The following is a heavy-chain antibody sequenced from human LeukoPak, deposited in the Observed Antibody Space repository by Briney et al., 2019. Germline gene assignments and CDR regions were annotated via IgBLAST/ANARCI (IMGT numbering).Heavy chain of an antibody. CDR2: IKQDGSEK. Sequence: GGSLRLSCAASGFTFSSYWMSWVRQAPGKGLEWVANIKQDGSEKYYVDSVKGRFTISRDNAKNSLYLQMNSLRAEDTAVYYCARSYDFWSGYHDYWGQGTLVTVSS. CDR3: ARSYDFWSGYHDY. V-gene: IGHV3-7*01. D-gene: IGHD3-3*01. CDR1: GFTFSSYW. J-gene: IGHJ4*02.